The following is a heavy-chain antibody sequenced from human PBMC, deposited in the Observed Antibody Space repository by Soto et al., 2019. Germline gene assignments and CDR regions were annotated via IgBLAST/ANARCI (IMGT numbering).Heavy chain of an antibody. CDR2: MYYTGVT. CDR1: GGSVRSGNHF. Sequence: SETLSLTCSVSGGSVRSGNHFWNWIRQPPGRGLEWLGYMYYTGVTNYNPSLKSRVSMSVDTSKDQFSLNLTSLTAADTAVYYCARGGEPLGYYGLDVWGQGTTVTV. CDR3: ARGGEPLGYYGLDV. J-gene: IGHJ6*02. V-gene: IGHV4-61*01.